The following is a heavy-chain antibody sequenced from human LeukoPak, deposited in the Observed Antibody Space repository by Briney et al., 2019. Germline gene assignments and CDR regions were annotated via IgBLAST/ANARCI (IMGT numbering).Heavy chain of an antibody. J-gene: IGHJ4*02. V-gene: IGHV1-2*02. CDR2: INPNSGGT. CDR3: ARDFYYGSGSPTY. D-gene: IGHD3-10*01. CDR1: GYTFTGYY. Sequence: ASVKVSCKASGYTFTGYYMHWVRQAPGQGLEWMGWINPNSGGTNYAQKFQGRVTMTRDTSISTAYMELSRLRSDDTAVYYCARDFYYGSGSPTYWGQGTLVTVSS.